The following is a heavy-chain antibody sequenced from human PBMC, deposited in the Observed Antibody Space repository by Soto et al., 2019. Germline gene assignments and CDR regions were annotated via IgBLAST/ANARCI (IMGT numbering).Heavy chain of an antibody. J-gene: IGHJ3*02. CDR2: IDPSDSYT. D-gene: IGHD2-2*01. CDR1: GYSFTSYW. CDR3: ARQDCSSTSCFDAFDI. Sequence: GGSLRLSCKGSGYSFTSYWISWVRQMPGKGLEWMGRIDPSDSYTNYSPSFQGHVTISADKSISTAYLQWSSLKASDTAMYYCARQDCSSTSCFDAFDIWGQGTMVTVSS. V-gene: IGHV5-10-1*01.